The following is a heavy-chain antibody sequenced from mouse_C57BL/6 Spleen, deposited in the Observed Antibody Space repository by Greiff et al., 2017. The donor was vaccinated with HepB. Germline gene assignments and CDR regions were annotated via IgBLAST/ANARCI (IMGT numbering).Heavy chain of an antibody. J-gene: IGHJ2*01. V-gene: IGHV1-82*01. CDR1: GYAFSSSW. Sequence: QVQLKESGPELVKPGASVKISCKASGYAFSSSWMNWVKQRPGKGLEWIGLIYPGDGDTNYNGKFKGKATLTADKSSSTAYMQLSSLESEDSAVYVGGRRETAEVDDFDYWGQGTTLTVSS. CDR3: GRRETAEVDDFDY. CDR2: IYPGDGDT.